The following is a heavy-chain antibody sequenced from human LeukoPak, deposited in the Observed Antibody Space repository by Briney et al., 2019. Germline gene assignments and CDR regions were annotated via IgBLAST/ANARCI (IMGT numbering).Heavy chain of an antibody. V-gene: IGHV4-39*07. CDR1: GDSIYNSDYY. D-gene: IGHD6-13*01. CDR3: ARRLYSSSWYPPYFGY. CDR2: IFYGGST. Sequence: SETLSLTCTVSGDSIYNSDYYWGWIRQPPGKGLEWIGSIFYGGSTYYNPSLESRVTVSIVTSKSQFSLNLRSVTAADTAVYYCARRLYSSSWYPPYFGYWGQGTLVTVSS. J-gene: IGHJ4*02.